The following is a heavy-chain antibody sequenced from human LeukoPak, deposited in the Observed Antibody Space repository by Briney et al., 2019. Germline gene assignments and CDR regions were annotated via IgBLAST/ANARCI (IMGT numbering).Heavy chain of an antibody. D-gene: IGHD2-2*01. CDR2: IIPIFGTA. J-gene: IGHJ6*03. Sequence: SVKVSCKASGGTFSSYAISWVRQAPGQGLEWMGGIIPIFGTANYAQKFQGRVTITADESTSTAYMELSSLRSEDTAVYYCAEGGCSSTSCYGDYYYYYMDVWGKGTTVTISS. CDR3: AEGGCSSTSCYGDYYYYYMDV. CDR1: GGTFSSYA. V-gene: IGHV1-69*13.